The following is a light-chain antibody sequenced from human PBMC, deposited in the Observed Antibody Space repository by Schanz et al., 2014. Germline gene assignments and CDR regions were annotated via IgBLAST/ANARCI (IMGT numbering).Light chain of an antibody. CDR2: SAS. CDR1: ESIMIY. Sequence: DIQMPQSPSSLSAAVGERVTITCRASESIMIYLNWYQQKPGTAPKLLIYSASSLRSGVPSRFSGSVSGTDFTLTISSLQPEDFATYYCQQGYNTPTTFGGGTRVDIK. CDR3: QQGYNTPTT. J-gene: IGKJ4*01. V-gene: IGKV1-39*01.